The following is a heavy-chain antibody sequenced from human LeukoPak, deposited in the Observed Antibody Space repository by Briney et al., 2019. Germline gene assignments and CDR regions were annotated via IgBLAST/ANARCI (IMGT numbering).Heavy chain of an antibody. J-gene: IGHJ4*02. V-gene: IGHV4-34*01. Sequence: PSGTLSLTCAVYGGSFSGYYWSWIRQPPGKGLEWIGEINHSGSTNYNPSLKSRVTISVDTSKNQFSLKLSSVTAADTAVYYCARANYGDSYWGQGTLVTVSS. CDR2: INHSGST. D-gene: IGHD4-17*01. CDR1: GGSFSGYY. CDR3: ARANYGDSY.